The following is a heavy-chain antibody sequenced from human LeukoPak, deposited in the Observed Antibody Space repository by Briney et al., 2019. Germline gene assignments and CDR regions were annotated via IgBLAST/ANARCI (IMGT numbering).Heavy chain of an antibody. Sequence: SETLSLTCTVSGGSISSYYWSWIRQPPGKGLEWIGYIYYSGSTNYNPSLKSRVTISVDTSKNQFSLKLSSVTAADTAVYYCASLGYNSSSYYDFWSGYYWGRYYYGMDVWGQGTTVTVSS. CDR2: IYYSGST. D-gene: IGHD3-3*01. J-gene: IGHJ6*02. CDR1: GGSISSYY. CDR3: ASLGYNSSSYYDFWSGYYWGRYYYGMDV. V-gene: IGHV4-59*01.